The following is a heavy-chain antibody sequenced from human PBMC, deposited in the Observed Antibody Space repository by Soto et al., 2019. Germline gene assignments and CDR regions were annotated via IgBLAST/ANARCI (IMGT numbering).Heavy chain of an antibody. CDR1: GYTFTSYY. V-gene: IGHV1-46*01. J-gene: IGHJ4*02. CDR2: INPSGGST. CDR3: ARDGDYVWGSYRYPDY. Sequence: ASVKVSCKASGYTFTSYYMHWVRQAPGQGLEWMGIINPSGGSTSYAQKFQGRVTMTRDTSTGTVYMELSSLRSEDTAVYYCARDGDYVWGSYRYPDYWGQGTLVTVSS. D-gene: IGHD3-16*02.